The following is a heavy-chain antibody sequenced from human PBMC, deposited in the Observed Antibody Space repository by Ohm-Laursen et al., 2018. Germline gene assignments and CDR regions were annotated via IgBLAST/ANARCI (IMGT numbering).Heavy chain of an antibody. J-gene: IGHJ3*02. Sequence: SLRLSCTASGFTFSSYAMSWVRQAPGKGLEWVSAISGSGGSTYYADPVKGRFTISRDNSKNTLYLQMNSLRAEDTAVYYCAIQGMTTVTTDAFDIWGQGTMVTVSS. V-gene: IGHV3-23*01. CDR2: ISGSGGST. CDR1: GFTFSSYA. CDR3: AIQGMTTVTTDAFDI. D-gene: IGHD4-17*01.